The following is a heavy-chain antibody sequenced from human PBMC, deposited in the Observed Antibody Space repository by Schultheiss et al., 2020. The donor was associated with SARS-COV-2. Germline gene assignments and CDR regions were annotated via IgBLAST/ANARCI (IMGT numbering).Heavy chain of an antibody. CDR1: GFTFSSYE. CDR3: ARGGYSYGHFDY. V-gene: IGHV3-48*03. J-gene: IGHJ4*02. CDR2: ISGSGGST. D-gene: IGHD5-18*01. Sequence: GESLKISCAASGFTFSSYEMNWVRQAPGKGLEWVSAISGSGGSTYYADSVKGRFTISRDNAKNSLYLQMNSLRAEDTAVYYCARGGYSYGHFDYWGQGTLVTVSS.